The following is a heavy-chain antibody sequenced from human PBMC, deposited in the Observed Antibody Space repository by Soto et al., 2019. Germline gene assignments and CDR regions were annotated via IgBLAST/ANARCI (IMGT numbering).Heavy chain of an antibody. CDR1: GVTFGNYG. D-gene: IGHD3-16*01. J-gene: IGHJ4*02. Sequence: PGGSLRLSCVVSGVTFGNYGMHWVRQCPGKGLEWLAGISFDATQTYYADPVRGRFAISRDNSKNTVYLEMNSLRNEDTALYYCARDSDPRMIPEILMDDFDYWGQGTQVTFSS. V-gene: IGHV3-30*03. CDR3: ARDSDPRMIPEILMDDFDY. CDR2: ISFDATQT.